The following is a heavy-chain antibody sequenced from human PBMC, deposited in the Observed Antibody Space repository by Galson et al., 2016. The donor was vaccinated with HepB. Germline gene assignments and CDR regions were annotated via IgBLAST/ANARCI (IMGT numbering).Heavy chain of an antibody. Sequence: LSLTCTVSGGSISSGNYYWSWIRQHPGKGLEWIGYIYYSGSTYYNPSLKSRVTMSVDTSKNQFSLKLSSVTAADTAVYFCARFGVHGTTYWFDPWGQGTLVTVSS. J-gene: IGHJ5*02. D-gene: IGHD1-7*01. V-gene: IGHV4-31*03. CDR3: ARFGVHGTTYWFDP. CDR1: GGSISSGNYY. CDR2: IYYSGST.